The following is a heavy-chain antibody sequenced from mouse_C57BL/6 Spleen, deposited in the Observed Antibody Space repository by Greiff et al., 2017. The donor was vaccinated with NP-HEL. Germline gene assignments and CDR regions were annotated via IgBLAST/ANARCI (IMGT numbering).Heavy chain of an antibody. D-gene: IGHD1-1*01. J-gene: IGHJ2*01. CDR1: GYTFTDYY. V-gene: IGHV1-26*01. CDR2: INPNNGGT. CDR3: ARSQHYYGSSYYFDY. Sequence: VQLQQSGPELVKPGASVKISCKASGYTFTDYYMNWVKQSHGKSLEWIGDINPNNGGTSYNQKFKGKATLTVDKSSSTAYMELRSLTSEDSAVYYCARSQHYYGSSYYFDYWGQGTTLTVSS.